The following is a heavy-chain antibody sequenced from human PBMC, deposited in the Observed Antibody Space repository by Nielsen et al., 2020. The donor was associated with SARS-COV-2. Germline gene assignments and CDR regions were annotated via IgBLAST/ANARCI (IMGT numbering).Heavy chain of an antibody. D-gene: IGHD6-19*01. Sequence: PGKGLEWIGEIYHSGSSNYNPSLKSRVTISVDTSKNQFSLKLSSVTAADTAVYYCARNSGWYPNVNKYYYYGMDVWGQGTTVTVSS. J-gene: IGHJ6*02. CDR3: ARNSGWYPNVNKYYYYGMDV. V-gene: IGHV4-34*01. CDR2: IYHSGSS.